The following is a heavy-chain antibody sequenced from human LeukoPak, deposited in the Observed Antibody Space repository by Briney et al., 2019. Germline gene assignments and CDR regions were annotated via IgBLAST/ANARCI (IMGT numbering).Heavy chain of an antibody. Sequence: PGGSLRLSCAASGFTFSNYAMSWVRQAPGKGLEWVSAISGNGGNTYYADSVKGHFTISRDNSMSTLYLQMNTLRAEDTAVYYCAKGRGIAYQYYFDYWGQGTLVTVSS. CDR3: AKGRGIAYQYYFDY. CDR1: GFTFSNYA. CDR2: ISGNGGNT. D-gene: IGHD2-2*01. V-gene: IGHV3-23*01. J-gene: IGHJ4*02.